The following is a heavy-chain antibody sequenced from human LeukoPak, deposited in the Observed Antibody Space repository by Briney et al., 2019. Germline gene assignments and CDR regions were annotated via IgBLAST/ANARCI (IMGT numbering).Heavy chain of an antibody. CDR3: ARGPYYYDSSGYYYIDY. CDR2: IDYSGST. Sequence: PSQTLSLTCTVSGGSISSGDYYWSWIRQPPGKGLEWIGYIDYSGSTYYNPSLKSRVTISVDTSKNQFSLKLSSVTAADTAVYYCARGPYYYDSSGYYYIDYWGQGTLVTVSS. J-gene: IGHJ4*02. V-gene: IGHV4-30-4*01. D-gene: IGHD3-22*01. CDR1: GGSISSGDYY.